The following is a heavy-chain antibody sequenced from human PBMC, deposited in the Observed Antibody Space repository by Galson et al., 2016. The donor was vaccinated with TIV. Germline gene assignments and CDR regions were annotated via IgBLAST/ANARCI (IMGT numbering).Heavy chain of an antibody. D-gene: IGHD6-6*01. CDR3: ARDLGSSAYFDY. V-gene: IGHV3-30-3*01. CDR1: GFTFSSYA. J-gene: IGHJ4*02. Sequence: SLRLSCAASGFTFSSYAMHWVRQAPGKGLQWVAVISYDGANRFYADSVKGRFTISRDNSKNTLYLQMGSLRTEDTAVYFCARDLGSSAYFDYWGQGTLVTVSS. CDR2: ISYDGANR.